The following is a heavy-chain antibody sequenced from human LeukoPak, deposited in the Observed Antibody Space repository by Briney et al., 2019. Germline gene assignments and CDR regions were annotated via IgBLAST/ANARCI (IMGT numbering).Heavy chain of an antibody. V-gene: IGHV3-23*01. CDR1: GFTFSRYA. CDR3: AKLDSSGYLGYFDY. J-gene: IGHJ4*02. D-gene: IGHD3-22*01. Sequence: GVLRLSCAASGFTFSRYAMSWVRQAPGKGLEWVSAISGSGGSTYYADSVKGRFTISRDNSKNTLYLQMNSLRAEDTAVYYCAKLDSSGYLGYFDYWGQGTLVSVSS. CDR2: ISGSGGST.